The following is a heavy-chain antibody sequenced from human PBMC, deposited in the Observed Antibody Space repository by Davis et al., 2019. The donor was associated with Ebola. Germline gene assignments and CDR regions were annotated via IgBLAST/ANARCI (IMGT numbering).Heavy chain of an antibody. Sequence: PSETLSLTCSVSGVSVGQYYWSWVRQPPGKGLEWIACIYKTGATSYNPPLKSRAFISLDVSKNEVSLRLTSVTAADTAFYYCARGPFYSDKSGLTVWGQGTAVTVSS. CDR1: GVSVGQYY. CDR2: IYKTGAT. J-gene: IGHJ6*02. V-gene: IGHV4-59*02. D-gene: IGHD3-22*01. CDR3: ARGPFYSDKSGLTV.